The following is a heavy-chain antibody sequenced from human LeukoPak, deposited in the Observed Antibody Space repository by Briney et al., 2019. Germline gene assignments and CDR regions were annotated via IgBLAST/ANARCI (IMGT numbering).Heavy chain of an antibody. CDR1: GGTFSSYA. Sequence: GASVKVSCKASGGTFSSYAISWVRQAPGQGLEWMGGIIPIFGTANYAQKFQGRVTITADKSTSTAYMELSSLRSEDTAVYYCARDNYGGNSQDAFDIWGQGTMVTVSS. D-gene: IGHD4-23*01. J-gene: IGHJ3*02. CDR2: IIPIFGTA. V-gene: IGHV1-69*06. CDR3: ARDNYGGNSQDAFDI.